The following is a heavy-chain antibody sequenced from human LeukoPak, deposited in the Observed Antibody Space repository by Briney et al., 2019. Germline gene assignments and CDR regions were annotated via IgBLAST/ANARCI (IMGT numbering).Heavy chain of an antibody. V-gene: IGHV1-69*13. J-gene: IGHJ4*02. CDR1: GGTFSSYA. CDR2: IIPIFGTA. D-gene: IGHD5-24*01. Sequence: GASVTVSCTASGGTFSSYAISWVRQAPGQGLEWMGGIIPIFGTASYAQKFQGRVTITADESTSTAYMELSSLRSEDTAVYYCAVGRDGYNFDYWGQGTLVTVSS. CDR3: AVGRDGYNFDY.